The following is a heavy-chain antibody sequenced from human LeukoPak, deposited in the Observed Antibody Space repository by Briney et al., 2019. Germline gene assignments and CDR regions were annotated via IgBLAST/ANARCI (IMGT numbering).Heavy chain of an antibody. CDR3: ARVLTGYYHWDY. J-gene: IGHJ4*02. Sequence: GGSLRLSCAASGFTFSSYAMHWVRQAPGKGLEWVAVISYDGSNKYYADSVKGRFTISRDNSKNTLYLELNSLRAEDMAVYYCARVLTGYYHWDYWGQGTLVTVSS. D-gene: IGHD3-9*01. CDR2: ISYDGSNK. V-gene: IGHV3-30-3*01. CDR1: GFTFSSYA.